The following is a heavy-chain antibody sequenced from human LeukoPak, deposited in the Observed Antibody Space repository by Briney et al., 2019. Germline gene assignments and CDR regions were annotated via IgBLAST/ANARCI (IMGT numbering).Heavy chain of an antibody. V-gene: IGHV3-23*01. Sequence: GGSLRLSCAASGFTFSTYAMNWVRQAPGEGREWVSGITNGGNYTFYADSVKGWFTISRDNSKNTLYLQMNSLRADDTAVYYCASGHGTTIGTFDYWGQGTLVTVSS. D-gene: IGHD2-21*02. J-gene: IGHJ4*02. CDR1: GFTFSTYA. CDR2: ITNGGNYT. CDR3: ASGHGTTIGTFDY.